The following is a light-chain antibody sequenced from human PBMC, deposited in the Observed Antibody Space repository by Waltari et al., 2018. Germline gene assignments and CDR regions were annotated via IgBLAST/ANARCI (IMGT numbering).Light chain of an antibody. CDR1: EFISSY. J-gene: IGKJ1*01. Sequence: DIQMTQSPSSLSASVGDRVTITCRSSEFISSYLHWYQQKPGQAPNLLIYAATSLQSGVPSRFSGSGAWSHFTLTISSLQPEDFATYYCHQSYIAPQTFGQGTKVEIK. CDR2: AAT. V-gene: IGKV1-39*01. CDR3: HQSYIAPQT.